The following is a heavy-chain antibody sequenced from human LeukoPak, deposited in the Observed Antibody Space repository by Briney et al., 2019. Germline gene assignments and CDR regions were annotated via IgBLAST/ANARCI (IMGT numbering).Heavy chain of an antibody. CDR1: GGSFSSGDYY. V-gene: IGHV4-31*03. D-gene: IGHD3-10*01. CDR3: ARQISSMVRGVAYDAFDI. CDR2: IYYSGST. J-gene: IGHJ3*02. Sequence: SETLSLTCTVSGGSFSSGDYYWSWIRQHPGTGLEWIGYIYYSGSTYYNPSLKGRVTTSIDTSKDQFSLKLSSVTAADTAVYYCARQISSMVRGVAYDAFDIWGQGTMVTVSS.